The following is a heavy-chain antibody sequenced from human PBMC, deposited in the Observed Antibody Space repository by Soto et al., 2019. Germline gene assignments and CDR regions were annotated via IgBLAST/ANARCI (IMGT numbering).Heavy chain of an antibody. Sequence: SVXVSCRSPGYTFTSYGISWVRQAPGQGLEWMGWISAYNVNTNYAQKLQGRVTMTTDTSTSTAYMELRSLRSDDTAVYYCARDIVCSGGSCYYYYGMDVWGQGTTVTVSS. CDR1: GYTFTSYG. CDR2: ISAYNVNT. D-gene: IGHD2-15*01. CDR3: ARDIVCSGGSCYYYYGMDV. V-gene: IGHV1-18*01. J-gene: IGHJ6*02.